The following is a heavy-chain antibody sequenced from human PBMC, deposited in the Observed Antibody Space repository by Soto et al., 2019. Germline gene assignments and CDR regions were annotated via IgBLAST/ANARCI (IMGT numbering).Heavy chain of an antibody. J-gene: IGHJ6*02. V-gene: IGHV4-4*02. Sequence: QVQLQESGPGLVKPSGTLSLTCAVSGGSFSGSDWWSWVRQPPGKGLEWIRQIYHYENTNSNPSLTSRVTTSVAHSNYPFSLSLTSLPAAATAVYYCASAGRVFCSGETCSSGLSGMDVWGQGTTVTVSS. D-gene: IGHD2-15*01. CDR1: GGSFSGSDW. CDR3: ASAGRVFCSGETCSSGLSGMDV. CDR2: IYHYENT.